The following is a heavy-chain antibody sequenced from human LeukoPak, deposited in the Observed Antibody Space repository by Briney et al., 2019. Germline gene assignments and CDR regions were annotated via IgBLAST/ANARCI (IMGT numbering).Heavy chain of an antibody. CDR2: ISSSSSYT. V-gene: IGHV3-21*01. CDR3: ARDFVAVAGTELVSPNYYYYMDV. CDR1: GFTFSSYS. Sequence: GGSLRLSCAASGFTFSSYSMNWVRQAAGKGLEWFSCISSSSSYTYYADSVKGRFTISRDNAQNSLYLQLNSLRAEDTAVYYCARDFVAVAGTELVSPNYYYYMDVWGKGTTVTVSS. D-gene: IGHD6-19*01. J-gene: IGHJ6*03.